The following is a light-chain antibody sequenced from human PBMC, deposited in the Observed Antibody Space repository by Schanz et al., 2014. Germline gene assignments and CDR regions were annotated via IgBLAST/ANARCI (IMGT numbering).Light chain of an antibody. V-gene: IGKV3-20*01. Sequence: EIVLTQSPATLSLSPGERATLSCRASQSIGHYLAWFQQKPGQAPRLLIYHASNRATAIPARFTGSGSGTDFTLTISRLEPEDFAVYYCQQYGSSPWTFGQGTKVEIK. CDR1: QSIGHY. CDR2: HAS. J-gene: IGKJ1*01. CDR3: QQYGSSPWT.